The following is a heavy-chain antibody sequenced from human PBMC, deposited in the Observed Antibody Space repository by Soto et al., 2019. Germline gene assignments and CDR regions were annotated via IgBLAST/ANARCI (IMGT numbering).Heavy chain of an antibody. J-gene: IGHJ6*02. D-gene: IGHD3-10*01. CDR3: ANHGHGSGSYYLLPPYGMDV. Sequence: GGSLRLSCAASGFTFSSYAMSWVRQAPGKGLEWVSAISGSGGSTYYADSVKGRFTISRDNSKNTLYLQMNSLRAEDTAVYYCANHGHGSGSYYLLPPYGMDVWGQGTTVTVSS. CDR1: GFTFSSYA. CDR2: ISGSGGST. V-gene: IGHV3-23*01.